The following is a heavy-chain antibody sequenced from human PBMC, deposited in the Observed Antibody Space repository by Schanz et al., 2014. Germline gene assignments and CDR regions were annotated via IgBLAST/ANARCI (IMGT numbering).Heavy chain of an antibody. J-gene: IGHJ1*01. CDR1: GFTFSSYA. Sequence: EGQLLESGGGLIQPGGSLRLSCAASGFTFSSYAMSWVRQAPGKGLEWVSTISASGGSTYYADSVKGRFTISRDNSKNTLYLQMNTLRAEDTAVYYCVKDAYCAGECCPAEDFQHWGQGTLVTVSS. CDR2: ISASGGST. CDR3: VKDAYCAGECCPAEDFQH. V-gene: IGHV3-23*01. D-gene: IGHD2-21*01.